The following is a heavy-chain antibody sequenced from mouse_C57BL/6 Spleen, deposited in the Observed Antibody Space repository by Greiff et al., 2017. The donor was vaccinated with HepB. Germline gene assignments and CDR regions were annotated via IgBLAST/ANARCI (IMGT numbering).Heavy chain of an antibody. CDR1: GFTFSDYY. CDR3: ARGIYDGYYCFDY. D-gene: IGHD2-3*01. CDR2: INYDGSST. Sequence: DVKLVESEGGLVQPGSSMKLSCTASGFTFSDYYMAWVRQVPEKGLEWVANINYDGSSTYYLDSLKSRFIISRDNAKNILYLQMSSLKSEDTATYYCARGIYDGYYCFDYWGQGTTLTVSS. V-gene: IGHV5-16*01. J-gene: IGHJ2*01.